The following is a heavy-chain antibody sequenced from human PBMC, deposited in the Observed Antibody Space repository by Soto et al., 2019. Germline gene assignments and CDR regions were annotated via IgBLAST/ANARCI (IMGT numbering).Heavy chain of an antibody. CDR1: GFSFSDSG. CDR3: ARTRMEWALYFDN. V-gene: IGHV3-48*01. D-gene: IGHD3-3*01. CDR2: ISSSSRTI. Sequence: EVQLVESGGGLIQPGGSLRLSCEASGFSFSDSGMNWVHRAPGKRLEWISYISSSSRTIYYAASVEGRFTISRDNVRNSVHLQMNSLRGEDTGVYYCARTRMEWALYFDNWGLGTLVTVSS. J-gene: IGHJ4*02.